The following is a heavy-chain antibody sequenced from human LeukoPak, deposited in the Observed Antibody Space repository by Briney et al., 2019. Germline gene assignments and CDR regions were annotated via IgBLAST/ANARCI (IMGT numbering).Heavy chain of an antibody. CDR2: INHSGST. CDR1: GGSFSGYY. D-gene: IGHD5-18*01. J-gene: IGHJ4*02. Sequence: SETLSLTCAVYGGSFSGYYWSWIRQPPGKGLEWIGEINHSGSTNYNPSLKSRVTISVDTSKNQFSLKLSSVTAADTAVYYCARHLSGVTGYTYGRGIDYWGQGTLVSVSS. V-gene: IGHV4-34*01. CDR3: ARHLSGVTGYTYGRGIDY.